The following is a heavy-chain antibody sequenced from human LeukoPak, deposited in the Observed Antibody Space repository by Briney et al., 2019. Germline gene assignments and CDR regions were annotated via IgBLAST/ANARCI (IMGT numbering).Heavy chain of an antibody. Sequence: ASVKVSCKASGYTFTSYDINWVRQATGQGLEWMGWMNPNSGNTGYAQKFQGRVTITRNTSISTAYMELSSLRSEDTAVYYCAREHGFGAYYYYMDVWGKGTTVTVSS. D-gene: IGHD3-10*01. CDR2: MNPNSGNT. J-gene: IGHJ6*03. CDR3: AREHGFGAYYYYMDV. CDR1: GYTFTSYD. V-gene: IGHV1-8*03.